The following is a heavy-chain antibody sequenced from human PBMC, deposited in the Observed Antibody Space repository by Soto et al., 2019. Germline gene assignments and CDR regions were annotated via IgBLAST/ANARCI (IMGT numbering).Heavy chain of an antibody. CDR3: ATGGYSYGLQYSYYGMDV. CDR2: ISGSGGST. Sequence: PGGSLRLSCAASGFTFSSYAMSWVRQAPGKGLEWVSAISGSGGSTYYADSVKGRFTISRDNSKNTLYLQMNSLRAEDTAVYYCATGGYSYGLQYSYYGMDVWGQGTTVTVS. CDR1: GFTFSSYA. D-gene: IGHD5-18*01. V-gene: IGHV3-23*01. J-gene: IGHJ6*02.